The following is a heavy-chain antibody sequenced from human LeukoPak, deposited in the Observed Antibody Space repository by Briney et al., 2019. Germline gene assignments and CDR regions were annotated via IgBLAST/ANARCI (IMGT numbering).Heavy chain of an antibody. J-gene: IGHJ4*02. D-gene: IGHD2-2*01. CDR2: IYYSGST. Sequence: SQTLPLTCTVSGGSISSGDYYWSWIRQPPGKGLEWIGYIYYSGSTYYNPSLKSRVTISVDTSKNQFSLKLSSVTAADTAVYYCARSGSSTSCYLDYWGQGTLVTVSS. CDR3: ARSGSSTSCYLDY. CDR1: GGSISSGDYY. V-gene: IGHV4-30-4*01.